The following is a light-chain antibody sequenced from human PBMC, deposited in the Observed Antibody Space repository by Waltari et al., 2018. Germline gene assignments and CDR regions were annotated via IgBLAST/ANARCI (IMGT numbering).Light chain of an antibody. J-gene: IGKJ2*01. CDR1: QSLSSDY. CDR3: QQYGTSPPT. CDR2: GAS. Sequence: EIVSPQPPGTLSLSPGARVTLSCRASQSLSSDYLAWYQQKPGPAPRLRIYGASTRDTGIPDRFSGSGSGTDFTLTISRLEPEDFAVYCCQQYGTSPPTFGQGTKLEIK. V-gene: IGKV3-20*01.